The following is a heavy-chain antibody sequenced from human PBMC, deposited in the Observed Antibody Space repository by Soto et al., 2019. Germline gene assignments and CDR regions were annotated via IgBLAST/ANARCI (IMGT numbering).Heavy chain of an antibody. V-gene: IGHV3-33*01. J-gene: IGHJ4*02. Sequence: GGSLRLSCAASGFTFSSYGMHWVRQAPGKGLEWVALIWYDDSNKYYADSVKGRFTISRDNSKNTLYLQMNSLRAEDTAVYYCARDTSYGDYLSRWYWGQGTLVTVSS. CDR1: GFTFSSYG. CDR2: IWYDDSNK. CDR3: ARDTSYGDYLSRWY. D-gene: IGHD4-17*01.